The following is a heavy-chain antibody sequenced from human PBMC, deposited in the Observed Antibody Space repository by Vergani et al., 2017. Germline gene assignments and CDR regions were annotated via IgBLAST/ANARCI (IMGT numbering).Heavy chain of an antibody. CDR3: SRYAREVPLVNFQMLIY. V-gene: IGHV1-69*12. CDR1: GGTFGNYA. D-gene: IGHD3-16*01. J-gene: IGHJ4*02. CDR2: IIAIFGTQ. Sequence: QVHLVHSGAQVKNPGSSVKVSCKVSGGTFGNYAVGWVRQAPRQGLECVGGIIAIFGTQNYAQRYQDRVTITAAESTNTVYMDLSSLRSEDTAIYYCSRYAREVPLVNFQMLIYWGKGTLVTVSS.